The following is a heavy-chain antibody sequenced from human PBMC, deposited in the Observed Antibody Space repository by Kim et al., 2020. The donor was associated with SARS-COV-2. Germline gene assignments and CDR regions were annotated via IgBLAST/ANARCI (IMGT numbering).Heavy chain of an antibody. Sequence: GGSLRLSCAASGFTFSNYWMSWVRQAPGKALEWVANIKQDGNVQNYVDSLKGRFTISRDNAKNSLYLQMDSLRAEDTAVYYCATANRGGSALPWGQGTLVTVSS. CDR2: IKQDGNVQ. J-gene: IGHJ5*02. D-gene: IGHD2-15*01. CDR3: ATANRGGSALP. V-gene: IGHV3-7*01. CDR1: GFTFSNYW.